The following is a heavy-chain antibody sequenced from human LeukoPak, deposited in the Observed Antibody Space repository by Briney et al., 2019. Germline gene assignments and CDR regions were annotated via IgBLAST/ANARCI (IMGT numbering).Heavy chain of an antibody. Sequence: ASVKVSCKASGYTFTSYPMHWMRQAPGQRLEWMGWINTGDGNTKYSQEFQGRITITRDTSASTAYMELSSLRSGDMAVYYCARNLAVAPHAYYFDYWGQGTLVTVSS. CDR2: INTGDGNT. CDR3: ARNLAVAPHAYYFDY. D-gene: IGHD6-19*01. V-gene: IGHV1-3*03. CDR1: GYTFTSYP. J-gene: IGHJ4*02.